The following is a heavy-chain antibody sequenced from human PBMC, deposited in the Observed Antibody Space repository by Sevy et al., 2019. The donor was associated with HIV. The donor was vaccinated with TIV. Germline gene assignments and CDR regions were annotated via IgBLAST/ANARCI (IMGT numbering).Heavy chain of an antibody. CDR2: ITWEGGSK. Sequence: GGSLRLSCAASGLTFHDYTMHWVRQAPGKGLEWVSLITWEGGSKYYADSVRGRFTISRDNSKNSLFLEMHNLRTEDTAMYYCAKAAAPTATSGFFYYMDVWGKGTTVTVSS. CDR3: AKAAAPTATSGFFYYMDV. V-gene: IGHV3-43*01. D-gene: IGHD2-2*01. J-gene: IGHJ6*03. CDR1: GLTFHDYT.